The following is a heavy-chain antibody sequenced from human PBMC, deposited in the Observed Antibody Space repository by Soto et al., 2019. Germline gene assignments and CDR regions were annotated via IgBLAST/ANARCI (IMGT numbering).Heavy chain of an antibody. CDR3: ARGQTWAQFDY. J-gene: IGHJ4*02. CDR2: ISPNGGST. Sequence: TGGSLRLSCAASGFTFSSYAMHWVRQAPGKGLEYVSSISPNGGSTYYANSVKGRFTISRDNSKSTLYLQMGSLRVEDLAVYYCARGQTWAQFDYWGQGTLVTVSS. CDR1: GFTFSSYA. D-gene: IGHD1-26*01. V-gene: IGHV3-64*01.